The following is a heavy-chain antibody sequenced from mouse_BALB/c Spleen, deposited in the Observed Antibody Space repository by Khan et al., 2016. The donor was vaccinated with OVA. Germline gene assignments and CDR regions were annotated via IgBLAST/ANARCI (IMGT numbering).Heavy chain of an antibody. J-gene: IGHJ3*01. D-gene: IGHD2-13*01. CDR1: GFTFSDYY. CDR2: ISDGGSYT. CDR3: ARGNYGDAFAY. Sequence: EVELVESGGGLVKPGGSLKLSCAASGFTFSDYYMYWVRQTPEKRLEWVATISDGGSYTYYPDSVKGRFTISSDDAKNYLYLQMRSVKSEDTAMYYCARGNYGDAFAYWGQGTLVTISA. V-gene: IGHV5-4*02.